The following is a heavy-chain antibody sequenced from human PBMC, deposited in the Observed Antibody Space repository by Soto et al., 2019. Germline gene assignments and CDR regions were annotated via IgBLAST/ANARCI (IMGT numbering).Heavy chain of an antibody. CDR2: MFYTGGT. Sequence: QVQLQESGPGLVKPSETRSLTCSVSGGSIISYNWSWLRQPPGKGLEWIGYMFYTGGTDYNPALKRRVTISIDTSKNQVSLELDSVSAADTAVYYCAPRTAVTTGVAFDVWGQGTLVTVSS. CDR3: APRTAVTTGVAFDV. CDR1: GGSIISYN. D-gene: IGHD4-17*01. J-gene: IGHJ3*01. V-gene: IGHV4-59*01.